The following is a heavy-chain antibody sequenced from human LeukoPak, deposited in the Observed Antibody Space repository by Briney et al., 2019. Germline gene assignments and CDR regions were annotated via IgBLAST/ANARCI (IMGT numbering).Heavy chain of an antibody. V-gene: IGHV3-21*01. CDR2: ISSSYTYI. D-gene: IGHD2-21*02. Sequence: PGGSLRLSCAASGFTFSSYTTTWVRQAPGKGLEWVSSISSSYTYIYYADSVKGRFTISRDNAKNSLYLQMNSLRAEDTAVYYCARSIVTYYFDYWGQGTLVTVSS. J-gene: IGHJ4*02. CDR1: GFTFSSYT. CDR3: ARSIVTYYFDY.